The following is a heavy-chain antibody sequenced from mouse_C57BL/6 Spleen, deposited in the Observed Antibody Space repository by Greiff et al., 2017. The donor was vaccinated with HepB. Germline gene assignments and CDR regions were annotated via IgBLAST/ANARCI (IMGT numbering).Heavy chain of an antibody. J-gene: IGHJ3*01. Sequence: QVQLQQSGAELVRPGTSVKVSCKASGYAFTNYLIEWVKQRPGQGLEWIGVINPGGGGTNYNEKFKGKATLTADKSSSTAYMQLSSLTSEDSAVYFCARSGDYDYDEGAWFAYWGQGTLVTVSA. CDR2: INPGGGGT. V-gene: IGHV1-54*01. CDR1: GYAFTNYL. CDR3: ARSGDYDYDEGAWFAY. D-gene: IGHD2-4*01.